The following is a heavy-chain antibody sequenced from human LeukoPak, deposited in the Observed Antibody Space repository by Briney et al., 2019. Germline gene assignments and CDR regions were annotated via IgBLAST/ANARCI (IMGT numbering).Heavy chain of an antibody. CDR2: INPSGGST. CDR1: GYTFTSYY. V-gene: IGHV1-46*03. J-gene: IGHJ4*02. Sequence: ASVKVSCTASGYTFTSYYMHWVRQAPGQGLEWMGIINPSGGSTSYAQKFQGRVTMTRDTSTSTVYMELSSLRSEDTAVYYCALLWFGELLPETDYFDYWGQGTLVTVSS. D-gene: IGHD3-10*01. CDR3: ALLWFGELLPETDYFDY.